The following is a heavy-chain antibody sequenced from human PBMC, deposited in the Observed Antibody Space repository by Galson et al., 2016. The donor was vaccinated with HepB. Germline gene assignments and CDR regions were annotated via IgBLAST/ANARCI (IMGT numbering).Heavy chain of an antibody. CDR1: GFTFSNYA. D-gene: IGHD3-10*01. J-gene: IGHJ4*02. CDR3: VKDFYGSGSYYSVGNDH. CDR2: IKGGGVSP. Sequence: SLRLSCAASGFTFSNYAMNWVRQAPGKGPEWVSSIKGGGVSPKYADSVTGRFTISRDNTNNTLHLQMNSLRAEDTAVYYCVKDFYGSGSYYSVGNDHWGQGTLVTVSS. V-gene: IGHV3-23*01.